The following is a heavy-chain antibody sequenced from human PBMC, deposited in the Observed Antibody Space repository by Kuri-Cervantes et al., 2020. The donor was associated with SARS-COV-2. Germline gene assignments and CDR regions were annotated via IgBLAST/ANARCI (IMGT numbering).Heavy chain of an antibody. CDR1: GGSFSDNH. V-gene: IGHV4-34*01. CDR2: INYSGTT. J-gene: IGHJ6*03. CDR3: ARLRRHNNAWFVTGYYMDV. D-gene: IGHD3-10*01. Sequence: GSLRLSCAVYGGSFSDNHWTWVRQPPGTGLEWIGEINYSGTTNYNPSLKSRVTMSVDTSKNQFSLNLTSVTAADTAVYYCARLRRHNNAWFVTGYYMDVWGKGTTVTVSS.